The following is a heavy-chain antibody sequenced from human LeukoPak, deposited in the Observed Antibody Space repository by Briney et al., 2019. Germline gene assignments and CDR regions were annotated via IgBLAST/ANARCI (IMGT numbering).Heavy chain of an antibody. V-gene: IGHV4-39*07. D-gene: IGHD5-18*01. Sequence: PSETLSLTCTVSGGSISSSSYYWGWIRQPPGKGLEWIGSIYYSRSTYYNPSLKSRVTISVDKSKNQFSLKLSSVTAADTAVYYCARDLMGDTAMARHNWFDPWGQGTLVTVSS. CDR2: IYYSRST. CDR3: ARDLMGDTAMARHNWFDP. CDR1: GGSISSSSYY. J-gene: IGHJ5*02.